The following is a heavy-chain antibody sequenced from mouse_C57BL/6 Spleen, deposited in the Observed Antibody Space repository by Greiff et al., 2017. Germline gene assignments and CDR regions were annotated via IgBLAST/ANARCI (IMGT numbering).Heavy chain of an antibody. Sequence: VQLKESGPELVKPGASVKISCKASGYSFTGYYMNWVKQSPEKSLEWIGEINPSTGGTTYNQKFKAKATLTVDKSSSTAYMQLKSLTSEDSAVYYCARRDTVVATGYFDYWGQGTTLTVSS. V-gene: IGHV1-42*01. CDR2: INPSTGGT. CDR3: ARRDTVVATGYFDY. J-gene: IGHJ2*01. D-gene: IGHD1-1*01. CDR1: GYSFTGYY.